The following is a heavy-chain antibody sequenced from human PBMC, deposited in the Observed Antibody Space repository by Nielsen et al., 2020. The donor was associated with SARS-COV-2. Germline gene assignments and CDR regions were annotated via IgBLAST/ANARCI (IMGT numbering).Heavy chain of an antibody. J-gene: IGHJ6*02. V-gene: IGHV1-18*01. CDR3: ARDRQYNWNDYNGMDV. Sequence: ASVKVSCKASDYSLTSYGISWVRQAPGQGPEWMGWISGDSGNTHSAQRFQGRVTMTTDISTNTAYMELRSLRADDTAVYYCARDRQYNWNDYNGMDVWGQGTTVIVSS. CDR2: ISGDSGNT. CDR1: DYSLTSYG. D-gene: IGHD1-1*01.